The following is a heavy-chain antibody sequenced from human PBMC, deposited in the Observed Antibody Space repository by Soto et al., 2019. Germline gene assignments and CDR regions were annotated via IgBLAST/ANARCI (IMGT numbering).Heavy chain of an antibody. CDR1: GFTFSKFV. CDR3: AKVWGPLAAAAYDY. CDR2: ISGSGGST. J-gene: IGHJ4*02. Sequence: EVQVLESGGGLIQPGGSLRLSCTASGFTFSKFVMSWVRHAPGQGLEWVSAISGSGGSTYYADSVKGRFTISRDNSKNTLYLQMNSLRAEDTAVYYCAKVWGPLAAAAYDYWGQGTLVTVSS. V-gene: IGHV3-23*01. D-gene: IGHD6-13*01.